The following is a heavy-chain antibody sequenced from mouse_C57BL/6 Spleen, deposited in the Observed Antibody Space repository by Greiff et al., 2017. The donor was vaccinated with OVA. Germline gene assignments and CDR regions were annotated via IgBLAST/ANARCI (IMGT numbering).Heavy chain of an antibody. V-gene: IGHV1-53*01. Sequence: VQLQQPGTELVKPGASVKLSCKASGYTFTSYWMHWVKQRPGQGLEWIGNINPSNGGTNYNEKFKSKATLTVDKSSSTAYMQLSSLTSKDSAIYYCARSGSDCVFYALDYWGQGTSVTVSS. CDR2: INPSNGGT. J-gene: IGHJ4*01. CDR1: GYTFTSYW. CDR3: ARSGSDCVFYALDY. D-gene: IGHD3-2*02.